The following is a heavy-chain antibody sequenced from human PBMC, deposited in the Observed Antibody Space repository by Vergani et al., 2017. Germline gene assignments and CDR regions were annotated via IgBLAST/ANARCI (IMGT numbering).Heavy chain of an antibody. V-gene: IGHV4-61*02. CDR1: GGSISSGSYY. J-gene: IGHJ6*02. CDR2: IYTSGST. CDR3: ARGLPLWSPWNV. D-gene: IGHD5-18*01. Sequence: QVQLQESGPGLVKPSQTLSLTCTVSGGSISSGSYYWSWIRQPAGKGLEWIGRIYTSGSTNYNPALKSPVPISVDTSKNQFSLKLSSVTAADTAVYYCARGLPLWSPWNVWGQGTTVTVSS.